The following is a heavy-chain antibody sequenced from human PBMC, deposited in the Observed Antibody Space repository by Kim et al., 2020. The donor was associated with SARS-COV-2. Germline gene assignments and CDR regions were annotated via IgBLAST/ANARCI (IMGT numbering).Heavy chain of an antibody. CDR2: IYYSGST. D-gene: IGHD6-13*01. V-gene: IGHV4-59*01. CDR1: GGSISSYY. Sequence: SETLSLTCTVSGGSISSYYWSWIRQPPGKGLEWIGYIYYSGSTNYNPSLKSRVTISVDTSKNQFSLKLSSVTAADTAVYYCARCEDSSSWYGIDYYYYYGMDVWGQGTTVTVSS. J-gene: IGHJ6*02. CDR3: ARCEDSSSWYGIDYYYYYGMDV.